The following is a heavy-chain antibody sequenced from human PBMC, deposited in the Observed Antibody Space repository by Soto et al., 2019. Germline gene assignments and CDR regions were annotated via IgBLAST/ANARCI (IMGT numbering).Heavy chain of an antibody. CDR2: IKSKTDGGTT. CDR1: GFTFSNAW. CDR3: ARDHYGDYYFDY. Sequence: GGSLRLSCAASGFTFSNAWMSWVRQAPGKGLEWVGRIKSKTDGGTTDYAAPVKGRFTISRDNSKNTLYLQMNSLRAEDTAVYYCARDHYGDYYFDYWGQGTLVTVSS. D-gene: IGHD4-17*01. J-gene: IGHJ4*02. V-gene: IGHV3-15*01.